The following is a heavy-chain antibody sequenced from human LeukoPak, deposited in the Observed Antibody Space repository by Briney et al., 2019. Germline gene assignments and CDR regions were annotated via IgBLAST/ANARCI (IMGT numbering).Heavy chain of an antibody. V-gene: IGHV3-7*03. CDR2: IKEDGSEK. CDR1: GFTFSSYW. Sequence: GGSLRLSCAASGFTFSSYWMSWVRQAPGKGLEWVANIKEDGSEKYYVDSVKGRFTISRDNAKNSLYLQMNSLRAEDTAVYYCVRNLAVAGTCFDSWGQGTLVTVSS. D-gene: IGHD6-19*01. CDR3: VRNLAVAGTCFDS. J-gene: IGHJ4*02.